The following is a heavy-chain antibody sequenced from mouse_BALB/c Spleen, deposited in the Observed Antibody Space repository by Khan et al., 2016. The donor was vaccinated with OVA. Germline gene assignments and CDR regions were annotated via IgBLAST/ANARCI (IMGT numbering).Heavy chain of an antibody. CDR2: IDPTNDNI. V-gene: IGHV14-3*02. D-gene: IGHD2-1*01. Sequence: EVQLQESGAELVKPGASIKLSCTASGFNFKDTYMHWVKQRPEQGPEWIGRIDPTNDNIKYDPKFQDKATITADTSSNTAYLQLSSLKSEDTAVDYCATRYDNPVAYWGQGTLVTVSA. J-gene: IGHJ3*01. CDR3: ATRYDNPVAY. CDR1: GFNFKDTY.